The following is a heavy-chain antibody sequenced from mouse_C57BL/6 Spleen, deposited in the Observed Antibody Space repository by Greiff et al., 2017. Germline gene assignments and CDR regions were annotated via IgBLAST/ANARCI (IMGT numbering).Heavy chain of an antibody. J-gene: IGHJ2*01. CDR1: GFTFSSYA. Sequence: EVKLVESGGGLVKPGGSLKLSCAASGFTFSSYAMSWVRQTPEKRLEWVATISDGGSYTYYPDNVKGRFTISRDNAKNNLYLQMSHLKSEDTAMYYCARDPLLRYFDYWGQGTTLTVSS. CDR2: ISDGGSYT. V-gene: IGHV5-4*01. D-gene: IGHD1-2*01. CDR3: ARDPLLRYFDY.